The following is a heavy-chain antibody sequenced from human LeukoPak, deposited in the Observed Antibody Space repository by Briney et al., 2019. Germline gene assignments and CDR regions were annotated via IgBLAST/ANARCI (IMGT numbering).Heavy chain of an antibody. Sequence: SETLSLTCTVSGGSISSSSYYWGWIRQPPGNGLEWIGSIYYSGSTYYNPSLKSRVTISVDTSKNQFSLKLSSVTAADTAVYYCAAQSPAKGYYYYMDVWGKGTTVTVSS. CDR1: GGSISSSSYY. CDR3: AAQSPAKGYYYYMDV. CDR2: IYYSGST. V-gene: IGHV4-39*01. J-gene: IGHJ6*03.